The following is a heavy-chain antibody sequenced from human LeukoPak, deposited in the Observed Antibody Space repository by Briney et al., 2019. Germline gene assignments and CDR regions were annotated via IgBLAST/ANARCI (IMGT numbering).Heavy chain of an antibody. CDR1: GGSFSGYY. D-gene: IGHD1-26*01. Sequence: SGTLSLTCAVYGGSFSGYYWSWIRQPPGKGLEWIGEINHSGSTNYNPSLKSRVTISVDTSKNQFSLKLSSVTAADTAVYYCAIWDSNSAIDYWGQGTLVTVSS. CDR2: INHSGST. CDR3: AIWDSNSAIDY. V-gene: IGHV4-34*01. J-gene: IGHJ4*02.